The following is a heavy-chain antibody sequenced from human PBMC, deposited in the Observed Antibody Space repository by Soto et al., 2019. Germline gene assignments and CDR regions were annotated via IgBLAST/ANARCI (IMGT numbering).Heavy chain of an antibody. Sequence: QVQLQESGPGLVKPSETLSLTCTVSGGSISSYYWSWIRQPPGKGLEWIGYIYYSGSTNYNPSLKSRVTISVDTSKNQFSLKLSSVTAADTAVYYCARVGKIAAAGTVNWFDPWGQGTLVTVSS. D-gene: IGHD6-13*01. CDR3: ARVGKIAAAGTVNWFDP. CDR1: GGSISSYY. V-gene: IGHV4-59*01. CDR2: IYYSGST. J-gene: IGHJ5*02.